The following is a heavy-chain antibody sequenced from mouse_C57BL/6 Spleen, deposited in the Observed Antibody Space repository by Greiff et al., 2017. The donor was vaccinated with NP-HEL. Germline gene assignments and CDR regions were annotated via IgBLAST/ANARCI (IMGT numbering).Heavy chain of an antibody. D-gene: IGHD2-4*01. V-gene: IGHV1-59*01. Sequence: QVQLQQPGAELVRPGTSVKLSCKASGYTFTSYWMHWVKQRPGQGLEWIGVIDPSDSYTNSNQKFKGKATLTVDTSSSTAYMQLSSLTSEDSAVYYCAREGDDYDGFAYWGQGTLVTVSA. CDR1: GYTFTSYW. CDR2: IDPSDSYT. CDR3: AREGDDYDGFAY. J-gene: IGHJ3*01.